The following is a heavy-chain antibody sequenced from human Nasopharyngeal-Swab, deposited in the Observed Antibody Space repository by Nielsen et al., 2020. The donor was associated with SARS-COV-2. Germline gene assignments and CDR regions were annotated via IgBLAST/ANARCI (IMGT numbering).Heavy chain of an antibody. Sequence: ASVKVSCKASGYTFTGYGISWVRQAPGQGLEWMGWISAYNGNTNYAQKLQGRVTMTTDTSTSTAYMELRSLRSDDTAVYYCARDFYRNYYDSSGYLDYYYYGMDVWGQGTTVTVSS. CDR1: GYTFTGYG. D-gene: IGHD3-22*01. V-gene: IGHV1-18*01. CDR2: ISAYNGNT. J-gene: IGHJ6*02. CDR3: ARDFYRNYYDSSGYLDYYYYGMDV.